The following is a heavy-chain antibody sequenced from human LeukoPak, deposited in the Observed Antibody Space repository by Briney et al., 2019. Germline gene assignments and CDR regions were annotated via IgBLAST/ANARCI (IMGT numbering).Heavy chain of an antibody. V-gene: IGHV4-30-2*01. Sequence: PSQTLSLTCTVSGGSISSGGYYWSWIRQPPGKGLEWIGYIYHSGSTYYNPSLKSRVTISVDRSKNQFSLKLSSVTAADTAVYYCARVPWGAIAAAQPGWGQGTLVTVSS. CDR1: GGSISSGGYY. CDR2: IYHSGST. CDR3: ARVPWGAIAAAQPG. J-gene: IGHJ4*02. D-gene: IGHD6-13*01.